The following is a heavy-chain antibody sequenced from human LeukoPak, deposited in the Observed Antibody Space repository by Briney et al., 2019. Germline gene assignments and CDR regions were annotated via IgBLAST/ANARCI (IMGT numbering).Heavy chain of an antibody. V-gene: IGHV3-21*01. J-gene: IGHJ3*01. CDR3: ARVIIYYDSSGYSL. D-gene: IGHD3-22*01. CDR2: ISSSSSYI. Sequence: GGSLRLSCAASGFTFSSYAMSWVRQAPGKGLEWVSSISSSSSYIYYADSVKGRFTISRDNAKNSLYLQMNSLRAEDTAVYYCARVIIYYDSSGYSLWGQGTMVTVSS. CDR1: GFTFSSYA.